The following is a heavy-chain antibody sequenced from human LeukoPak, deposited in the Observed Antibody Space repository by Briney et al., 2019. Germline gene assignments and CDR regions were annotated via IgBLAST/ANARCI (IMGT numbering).Heavy chain of an antibody. Sequence: SETLSLTCTVSGGSISSYYWSWIRQPPGKGLEWIGYIYYSGSTDYNPSLKSRVTISVETSKNQFSLKLSSVTAADTAVYYCARDFRGGYDFWSGYYTPYYFDYWGQGTLVTVSS. J-gene: IGHJ4*02. CDR1: GGSISSYY. V-gene: IGHV4-59*01. CDR2: IYYSGST. D-gene: IGHD3-3*01. CDR3: ARDFRGGYDFWSGYYTPYYFDY.